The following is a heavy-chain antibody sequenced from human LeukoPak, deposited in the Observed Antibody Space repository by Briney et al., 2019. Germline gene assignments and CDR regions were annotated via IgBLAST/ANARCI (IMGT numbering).Heavy chain of an antibody. Sequence: GGSLRLSCAAPGFTVSSNYMSWVRQAPGKGLEWVSVIYSGGSTYYADSVKGRFTISRDNSKNTLYLQMNSLRAEDTAVYYCARDSPSGPVQSEGHFDYWGQGTLVTVSS. CDR3: ARDSPSGPVQSEGHFDY. V-gene: IGHV3-53*01. CDR1: GFTVSSNY. D-gene: IGHD6-19*01. CDR2: IYSGGST. J-gene: IGHJ4*02.